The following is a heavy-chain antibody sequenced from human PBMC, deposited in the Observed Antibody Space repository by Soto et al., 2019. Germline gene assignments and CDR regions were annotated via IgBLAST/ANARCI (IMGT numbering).Heavy chain of an antibody. CDR2: IIPIFGTA. D-gene: IGHD3-3*01. CDR1: GGTFSSYA. CDR3: ARLITPITIFGVVIFGAFDI. Sequence: TAKFYCKDSGGTFSSYAISWVRQAPGQGLECTGGIIPIFGTANYAQKFQGRVTITADESKSTAYMELSSLRSEDTAVYYCARLITPITIFGVVIFGAFDIW. V-gene: IGHV1-69*13. J-gene: IGHJ3*02.